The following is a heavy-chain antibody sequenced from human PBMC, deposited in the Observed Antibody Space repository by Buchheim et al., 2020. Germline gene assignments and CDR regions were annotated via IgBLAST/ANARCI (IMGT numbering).Heavy chain of an antibody. Sequence: EVQLVESGGTLVQPGGSLRLSCAGSGFSFSSYSMSWVRQAPGKGLEWVSYISANDRPIYYADSVKGRFTISRDNAKNSVPLQMNSLRDDDTAVYYCARYYDFWSGYSHDSFDIWGQGT. CDR1: GFSFSSYS. CDR3: ARYYDFWSGYSHDSFDI. V-gene: IGHV3-48*02. D-gene: IGHD3-3*01. CDR2: ISANDRPI. J-gene: IGHJ3*02.